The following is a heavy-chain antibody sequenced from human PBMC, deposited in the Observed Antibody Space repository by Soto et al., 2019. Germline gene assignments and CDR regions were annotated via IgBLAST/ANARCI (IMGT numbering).Heavy chain of an antibody. Sequence: EVQLVESGGGLVQPGGSLRLSCAASGFTLSTDWMHWVRQAPGKGLVWVSRINSDGSTTTYADSVKGRFTISRDNAKNTLNLQMNSLRADDTAVYYCASPGRYSGGWINIFDIWGQGTMVTVSS. CDR3: ASPGRYSGGWINIFDI. V-gene: IGHV3-74*01. CDR2: INSDGSTT. CDR1: GFTLSTDW. J-gene: IGHJ3*02. D-gene: IGHD6-19*01.